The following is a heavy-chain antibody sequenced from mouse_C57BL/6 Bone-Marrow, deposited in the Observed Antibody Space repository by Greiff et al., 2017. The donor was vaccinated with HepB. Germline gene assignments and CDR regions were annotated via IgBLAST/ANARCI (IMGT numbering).Heavy chain of an antibody. CDR1: GYTFTSYT. Sequence: LVESGAELARPGASVKMSCKASGYTFTSYTMHWVKQRPGQGLEWIGYINPSSGYTKYNQKFKEKATLTADKSSSTAYMQLSILTAEDSAVYYCARRYYAYYVDYWGQGTTLTVSS. V-gene: IGHV1-4*01. J-gene: IGHJ2*01. CDR2: INPSSGYT. D-gene: IGHD1-1*01. CDR3: ARRYYAYYVDY.